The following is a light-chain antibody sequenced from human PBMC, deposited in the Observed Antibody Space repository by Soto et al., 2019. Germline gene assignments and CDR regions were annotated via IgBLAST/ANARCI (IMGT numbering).Light chain of an antibody. CDR2: TAS. CDR1: QSISSY. J-gene: IGKJ1*01. CDR3: QQSDSTPLT. V-gene: IGKV1-39*01. Sequence: EIQMTQSPSSLSASLGERTTLPCRASQSISSYLNWYQHKPGKAPHLLISTASTLQSGVPSRFSGSGSGTDFALTISSLQAEDFATYYCQQSDSTPLTFGQGTKVDIK.